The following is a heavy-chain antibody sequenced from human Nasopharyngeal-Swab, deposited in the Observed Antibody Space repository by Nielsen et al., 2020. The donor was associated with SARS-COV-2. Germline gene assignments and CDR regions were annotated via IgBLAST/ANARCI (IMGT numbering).Heavy chain of an antibody. J-gene: IGHJ4*02. CDR3: ARHRDQEELGVY. CDR1: GSSFTSYW. Sequence: GESLKISCKGSGSSFTSYWISWVRQMPGKGLEWMGRIDPSDSYTNYSPSLQGHVTISADKSISTAYLQWSSLKASDTAMYYCARHRDQEELGVYWGQGTLVTVSS. CDR2: IDPSDSYT. V-gene: IGHV5-10-1*01. D-gene: IGHD1-26*01.